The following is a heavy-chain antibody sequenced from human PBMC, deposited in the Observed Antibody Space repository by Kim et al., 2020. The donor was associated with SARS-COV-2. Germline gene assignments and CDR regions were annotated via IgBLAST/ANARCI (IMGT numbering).Heavy chain of an antibody. Sequence: GGSLRLSCAASGFTFSSYAMSWVRQAPGKGLEWVSVIHAGGSRTNYADSVKGRFTISTDASKNTVFLQINALRADDTAVYYCAKGYYSNGPHTSDYWGQGTLFTVSS. D-gene: IGHD5-18*01. J-gene: IGHJ4*02. CDR1: GFTFSSYA. V-gene: IGHV3-23*03. CDR3: AKGYYSNGPHTSDY. CDR2: IHAGGSRT.